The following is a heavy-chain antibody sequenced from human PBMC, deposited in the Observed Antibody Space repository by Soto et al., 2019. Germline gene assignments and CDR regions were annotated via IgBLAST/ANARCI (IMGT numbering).Heavy chain of an antibody. J-gene: IGHJ4*02. Sequence: ASVKVSCKASGYTFTSYAMHWVRQAPGQRLEWMGWINAGNGNTKYSQKFQGRVTITRDTSASTAYMELSSLRSEDTAVYYYAREYGDYEFDYWGQGTLVTVFS. V-gene: IGHV1-3*01. CDR1: GYTFTSYA. CDR2: INAGNGNT. CDR3: AREYGDYEFDY. D-gene: IGHD4-17*01.